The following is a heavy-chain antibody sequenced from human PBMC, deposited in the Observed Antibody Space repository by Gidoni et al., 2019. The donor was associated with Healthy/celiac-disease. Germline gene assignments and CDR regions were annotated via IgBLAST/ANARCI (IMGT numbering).Heavy chain of an antibody. D-gene: IGHD3-10*01. V-gene: IGHV3-21*01. CDR1: GFPFSSYS. CDR3: ARERGPSTMVRGVNWFDP. J-gene: IGHJ5*02. Sequence: GESGGGLVKPGRSLRLSCAASGFPFSSYSMNWVGQAPGKGLEWVSSISSSSSYIYYADSVKGRFTISRDNAKNSLHLQMNSLRAEDTAVYYCARERGPSTMVRGVNWFDPWGQGTLVTVSS. CDR2: ISSSSSYI.